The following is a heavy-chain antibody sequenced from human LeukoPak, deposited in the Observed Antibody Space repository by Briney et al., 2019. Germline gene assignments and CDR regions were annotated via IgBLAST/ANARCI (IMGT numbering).Heavy chain of an antibody. CDR3: AKDREEEYCFDY. J-gene: IGHJ4*02. D-gene: IGHD1-26*01. CDR2: ISYDGSNK. CDR1: GFTFSSYG. Sequence: GGSLRLSCAASGFTFSSYGMHWVRQAPGKGLEWVAVISYDGSNKYYADSVKGRFTISRDNSKNTLYLQMNSLRAEDTAVYYCAKDREEEYCFDYWGQGTLVTVSS. V-gene: IGHV3-30*18.